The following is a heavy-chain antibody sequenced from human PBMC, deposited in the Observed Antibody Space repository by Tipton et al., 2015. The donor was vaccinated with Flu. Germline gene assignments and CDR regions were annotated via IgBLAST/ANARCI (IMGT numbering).Heavy chain of an antibody. V-gene: IGHV3-7*01. CDR3: ARHCSGGSCYSCEPAYYYGMDV. CDR2: IKQDGSEK. Sequence: SLRLSCTASSFTFSRYWMDWVRQAPGKGLEWVATIKQDGSEKYHVDSVKGRFIITRDNARNSLFLGMSSLRAEDTAVYYCARHCSGGSCYSCEPAYYYGMDVLRRGTTFTVSS. J-gene: IGHJ6*02. CDR1: SFTFSRYW. D-gene: IGHD2-15*01.